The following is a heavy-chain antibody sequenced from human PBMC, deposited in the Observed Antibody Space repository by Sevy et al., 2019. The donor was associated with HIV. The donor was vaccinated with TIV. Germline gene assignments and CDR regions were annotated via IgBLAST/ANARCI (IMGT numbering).Heavy chain of an antibody. V-gene: IGHV3-9*01. CDR3: AKGRASYYYGMDV. Sequence: GGSLRLSCAASGFTFDDYAMHWVRQAPGKGLEWVSGISWNSGSMGYADSVKGRFTISRDNAKNSLYLQMNSLRAEDTALYYCAKGRASYYYGMDVWGQGTTVTVSS. CDR2: ISWNSGSM. CDR1: GFTFDDYA. J-gene: IGHJ6*02.